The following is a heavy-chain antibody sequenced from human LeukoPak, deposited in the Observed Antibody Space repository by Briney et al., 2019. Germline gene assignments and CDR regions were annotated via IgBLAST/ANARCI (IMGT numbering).Heavy chain of an antibody. J-gene: IGHJ4*02. V-gene: IGHV5-51*01. CDR3: ARHTTVGGSLRFDY. Sequence: GESLLISCKGSGYCFSSYWIGWVRQMPGKGLEYMGIICPGDSDTRYSQSFQGQVTISADKSITTAYLQWSSLKASDTAMYYCARHTTVGGSLRFDYWGQGTLVSVSS. CDR1: GYCFSSYW. CDR2: ICPGDSDT. D-gene: IGHD4-23*01.